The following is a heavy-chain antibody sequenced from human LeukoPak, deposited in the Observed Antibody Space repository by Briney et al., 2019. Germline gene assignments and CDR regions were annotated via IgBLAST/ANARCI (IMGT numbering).Heavy chain of an antibody. V-gene: IGHV4-59*01. CDR2: IYYSGGT. CDR3: AREGIVATIGGLYYYYYMDV. Sequence: PSETLSLTCSVSGGSINNYYWTWIRQPPGKGLEWIGYIYYSGGTNYNSSLKSRVTMSVDTSKNQFSLKLSSVTAAGTAVYYCAREGIVATIGGLYYYYYMDVWGKGTTVTVSS. CDR1: GGSINNYY. J-gene: IGHJ6*03. D-gene: IGHD5-12*01.